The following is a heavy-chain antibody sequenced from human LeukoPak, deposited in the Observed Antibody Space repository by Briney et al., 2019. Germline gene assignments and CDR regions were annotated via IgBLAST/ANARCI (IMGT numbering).Heavy chain of an antibody. J-gene: IGHJ2*01. Sequence: GGSLRLSCAASGFTFSDYYMSWIRQAPGKGLEWVSAISGSGGDTYYADSVKGRFTISRDNSKNTLFLLMNSLRAEDTAVYYCAKDPSSGRGWYFDLWGRGTLVTVSS. CDR3: AKDPSSGRGWYFDL. V-gene: IGHV3-23*01. CDR1: GFTFSDYY. CDR2: ISGSGGDT. D-gene: IGHD3-22*01.